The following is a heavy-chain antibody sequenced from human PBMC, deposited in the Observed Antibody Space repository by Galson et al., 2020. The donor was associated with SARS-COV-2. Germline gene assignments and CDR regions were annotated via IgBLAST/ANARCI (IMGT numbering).Heavy chain of an antibody. J-gene: IGHJ4*02. D-gene: IGHD3-10*01. CDR2: ISYDGSNK. CDR1: GFTFSSYA. V-gene: IGHV3-30-3*01. CDR3: ARDPQLVEILWFGGVDY. Sequence: GGSLRLSCAASGFTFSSYAMHWVRQAPGKGLEWVAVISYDGSNKYYADSVKGRFTISRDNSKNTLYLQMNSLRAEDMAVYYCARDPQLVEILWFGGVDYWGQGTLVTVSS.